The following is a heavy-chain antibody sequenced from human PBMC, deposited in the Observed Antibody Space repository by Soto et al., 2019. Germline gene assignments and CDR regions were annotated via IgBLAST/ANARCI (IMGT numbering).Heavy chain of an antibody. J-gene: IGHJ4*02. V-gene: IGHV1-2*02. D-gene: IGHD5-12*01. CDR1: GYTFTGYY. Sequence: ASVKVSCKASGYTFTGYYIHWVRQAPGQGLEWMGWINPNSGGTNYAQKFQGRVTMTRDTSISTAYMELSRLRSDDTAVYYCARDARSRWLQLGYFDYWGQGTLVTVSS. CDR2: INPNSGGT. CDR3: ARDARSRWLQLGYFDY.